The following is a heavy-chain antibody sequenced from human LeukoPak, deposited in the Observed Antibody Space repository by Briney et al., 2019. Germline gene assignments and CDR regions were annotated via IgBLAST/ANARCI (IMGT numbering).Heavy chain of an antibody. J-gene: IGHJ4*02. Sequence: GASVKVSCKASGYTFTGYYMHWVRQAPGQGLEWMGWINPNSGGTNYAQKFQGRVTMTRDTSISTAYMELSRLRSDDTAVYYCARAHNGPGGWYGYWGQGTLVTVSS. CDR3: ARAHNGPGGWYGY. D-gene: IGHD6-19*01. CDR1: GYTFTGYY. V-gene: IGHV1-2*02. CDR2: INPNSGGT.